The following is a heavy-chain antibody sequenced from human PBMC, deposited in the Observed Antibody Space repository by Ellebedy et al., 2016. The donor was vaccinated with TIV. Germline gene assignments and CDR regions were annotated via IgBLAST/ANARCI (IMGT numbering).Heavy chain of an antibody. V-gene: IGHV3-33*08. Sequence: GESLKISCAASGFTFSSYGMHWVRQAPGKGLEWVAVIWYDGSNKYYADSVKGRFTISRDNSKNTLYLQMNSLRAEDTAVYYCARDRVHYDILTGYYWGRDYWGQGTLVTVSS. CDR3: ARDRVHYDILTGYYWGRDY. CDR2: IWYDGSNK. J-gene: IGHJ4*02. CDR1: GFTFSSYG. D-gene: IGHD3-9*01.